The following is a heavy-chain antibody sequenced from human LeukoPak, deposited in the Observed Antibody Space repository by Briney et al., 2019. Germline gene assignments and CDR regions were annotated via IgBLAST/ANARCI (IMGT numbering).Heavy chain of an antibody. D-gene: IGHD2-2*01. CDR1: GFTFSSYG. CDR3: ARAEGCSSTSCYYYYGMDV. Sequence: PGGSLRLSCAASGFTFSSYGMHWVRQAPGKGLEWVSSISSSSSYIYYADSVKGRFTISRDNAKNSLYLQMNSLRAEDTAVYYCARAEGCSSTSCYYYYGMDVWGQGTTVTVSS. CDR2: ISSSSSYI. V-gene: IGHV3-21*01. J-gene: IGHJ6*02.